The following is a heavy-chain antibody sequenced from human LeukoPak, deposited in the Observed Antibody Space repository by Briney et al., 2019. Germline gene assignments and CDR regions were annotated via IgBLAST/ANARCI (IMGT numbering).Heavy chain of an antibody. V-gene: IGHV1-2*02. D-gene: IGHD3-16*02. CDR2: INPNSGGT. Sequence: GASVKVSCKASGYTFTGYYMHWVRQAPGQGLEWMGWINPNSGGTNYAQKFQGRVTMTRDTSISTAYMELSRLRSDDTAVYYRARAMGVWGSYRRGQMGGYWGQGTLVTVSS. J-gene: IGHJ4*02. CDR3: ARAMGVWGSYRRGQMGGY. CDR1: GYTFTGYY.